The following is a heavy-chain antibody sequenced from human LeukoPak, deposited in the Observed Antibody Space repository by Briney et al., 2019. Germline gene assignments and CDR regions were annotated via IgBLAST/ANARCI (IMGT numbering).Heavy chain of an antibody. J-gene: IGHJ4*02. Sequence: ASVKVSCKASGYSFTGYYIHWVRQAPGQGLEWMGWTNPNSGATNYAQDFQGWVTMTRDTSISTAYMELSRLRSDDTAVYYCARDRVTTNTPFFDSWGQGTWSPSPQ. CDR1: GYSFTGYY. CDR2: TNPNSGAT. V-gene: IGHV1-2*04. D-gene: IGHD4-17*01. CDR3: ARDRVTTNTPFFDS.